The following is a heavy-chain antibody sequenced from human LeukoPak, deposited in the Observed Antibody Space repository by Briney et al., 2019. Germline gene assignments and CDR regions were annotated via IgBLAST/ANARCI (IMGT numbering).Heavy chain of an antibody. D-gene: IGHD5-12*01. J-gene: IGHJ4*02. CDR2: IFYSGST. CDR1: GGSISSSNW. CDR3: ARAALRTPLTYFDY. Sequence: SETLSLTCAVSGGSISSSNWWNWIRQPPGKGLEWIGNIFYSGSTYYSPSLRSRVTISVDTSKNQFSLKLTSVTAADTAVYYCARAALRTPLTYFDYWGQGTLVTVSS. V-gene: IGHV4-4*02.